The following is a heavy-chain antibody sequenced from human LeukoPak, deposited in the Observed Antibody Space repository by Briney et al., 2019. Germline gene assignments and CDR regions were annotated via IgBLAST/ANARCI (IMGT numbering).Heavy chain of an antibody. CDR2: INAGNGNT. J-gene: IGHJ3*02. D-gene: IGHD3-22*01. CDR1: GYTFTSYA. CDR3: ARMYYYDNSGYFDAFDI. V-gene: IGHV1-3*01. Sequence: GASVKVSCKASGYTFTSYAMHWVRQAPGQRLEWMGWINAGNGNTKYSQKFQGRVTITRDTSASTAYMELSSLRSEDTAVYYCARMYYYDNSGYFDAFDIWGQGTMVTVSS.